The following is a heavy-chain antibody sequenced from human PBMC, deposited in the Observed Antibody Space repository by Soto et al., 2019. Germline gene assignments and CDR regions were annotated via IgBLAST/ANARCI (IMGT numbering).Heavy chain of an antibody. CDR2: ISWNSCNI. V-gene: IGHV3-9*01. D-gene: IGHD5-12*01. Sequence: LRLSCAASGFTFDDYAMYWVRQAPGKGLEWVSGISWNSCNIHYAASVKGRFTISSDNAKNSLYLQMTSLRVEDSALYYCAKDAVARSYDIWFDPWGHRTLVTDS. J-gene: IGHJ5*02. CDR1: GFTFDDYA. CDR3: AKDAVARSYDIWFDP.